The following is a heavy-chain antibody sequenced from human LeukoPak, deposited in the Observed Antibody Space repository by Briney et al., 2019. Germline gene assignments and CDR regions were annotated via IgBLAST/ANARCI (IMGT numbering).Heavy chain of an antibody. J-gene: IGHJ6*03. CDR2: ISGSGGST. CDR1: GFTFSSYW. V-gene: IGHV3-23*01. D-gene: IGHD3-10*01. CDR3: ATPMVRGVPDYYYYMDV. Sequence: GGSLRLSCAASGFTFSSYWMSWVRQAPGKGLEWVSAISGSGGSTYHADSVKGRFTISRDNSKNTLYLQMNSLRAEDTAVYYCATPMVRGVPDYYYYMDVWGKGTTVTVSS.